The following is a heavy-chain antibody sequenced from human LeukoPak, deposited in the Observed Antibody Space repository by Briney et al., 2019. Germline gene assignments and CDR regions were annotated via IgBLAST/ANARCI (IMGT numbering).Heavy chain of an antibody. D-gene: IGHD6-19*01. CDR3: AKLGRQWLVRGFPDY. J-gene: IGHJ4*02. V-gene: IGHV3-21*01. CDR1: GFTFSSYG. CDR2: ISSSSIYI. Sequence: GGSLRLSCAASGFTFSSYGMNWVRQAPGKGLEWVSSISSSSIYIYYADSVKGRFTISRDNAKNSLYLQMNSLRVEDTAVYYCAKLGRQWLVRGFPDYWGQGTLVTVSS.